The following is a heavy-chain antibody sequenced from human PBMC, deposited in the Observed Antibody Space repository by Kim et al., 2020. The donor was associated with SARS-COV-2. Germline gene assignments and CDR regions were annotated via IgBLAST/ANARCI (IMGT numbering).Heavy chain of an antibody. J-gene: IGHJ4*02. CDR1: GFTFSSYW. V-gene: IGHV3-7*01. Sequence: GGSLRLSCAASGFTFSSYWMSWVRQAPGKGLEWVANIKPDGSEKYYVDSVKGRFTISRDNAKNSLYLQMNSLRAEDTAVYYCARVRGVDSTFRPFDYWGQGTLVTVSS. CDR3: ARVRGVDSTFRPFDY. CDR2: IKPDGSEK. D-gene: IGHD2-21*02.